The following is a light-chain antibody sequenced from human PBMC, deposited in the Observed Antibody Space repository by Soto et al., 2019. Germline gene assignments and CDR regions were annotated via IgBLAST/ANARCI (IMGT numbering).Light chain of an antibody. V-gene: IGKV3-15*01. CDR2: DAS. J-gene: IGKJ2*01. CDR1: QTIDNT. Sequence: EIVMTQSPATPSLSAGDRATLSCRASQTIDNTLAWSQRKPGQAPRLLIYDASTRATGVPARFSGSGSGTDFTLTISSLQSEDFAVYYCQHYNYWPYTFGQGTKVEIK. CDR3: QHYNYWPYT.